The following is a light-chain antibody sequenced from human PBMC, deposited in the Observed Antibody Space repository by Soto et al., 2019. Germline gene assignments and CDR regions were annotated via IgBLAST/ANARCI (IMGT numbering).Light chain of an antibody. J-gene: IGLJ2*01. Sequence: QSALTQPPSASGAPGQSVTISCTGTSSDVGGYNSVSWYQHHPGKAPKLIIYEVSKRHSGVPDRFSGSKSGNAASLTVSGLQAEDEADYYCRSYPPASRSLLFGGGTKLTVL. CDR1: SSDVGGYNS. CDR3: RSYPPASRSLL. V-gene: IGLV2-8*01. CDR2: EVS.